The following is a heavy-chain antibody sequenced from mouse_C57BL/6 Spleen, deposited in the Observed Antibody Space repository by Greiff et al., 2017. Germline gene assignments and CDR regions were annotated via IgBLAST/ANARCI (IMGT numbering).Heavy chain of an antibody. CDR3: ARGDGYDPCAY. CDR2: INPNYGTT. J-gene: IGHJ3*01. D-gene: IGHD2-2*01. Sequence: EVQLQESGPELVKPGASVTISCKASGYSFTDYNMNWVKQSNGKSLEWIGVINPNYGTTSYNQKFKGKATLTVDPSSSTAYMQLNSLTSEDAAVYYCARGDGYDPCAYWGQGTLVTVSA. CDR1: GYSFTDYN. V-gene: IGHV1-39*01.